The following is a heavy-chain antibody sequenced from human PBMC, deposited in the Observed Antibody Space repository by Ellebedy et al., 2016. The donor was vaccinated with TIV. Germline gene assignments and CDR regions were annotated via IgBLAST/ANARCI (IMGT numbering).Heavy chain of an antibody. V-gene: IGHV4-39*01. CDR3: VALWSGYNKNYFMDV. CDR1: GGFISSSSYH. J-gene: IGHJ6*04. D-gene: IGHD3-3*01. Sequence: SETLSLXXTVSGGFISSSSYHWGWIRQAPGKGLDLIGSSFYTGSTSYSPSLKSRVTISIDRSKNQFSLLLTSVTAADTALYYCVALWSGYNKNYFMDVWGKGTTVAVSP. CDR2: SFYTGST.